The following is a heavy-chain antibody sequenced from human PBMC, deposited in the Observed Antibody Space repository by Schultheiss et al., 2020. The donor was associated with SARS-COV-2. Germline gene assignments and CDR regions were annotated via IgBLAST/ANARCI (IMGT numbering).Heavy chain of an antibody. D-gene: IGHD2-8*02. Sequence: SVKVSCKASGGTFSSYAISWVRQAPGQGLEWMGGIIPIFGTANYAQKFQGRVTMTTDTSTSTAYMELSSLRSDDTAVYYCARGPSTGGNDYWGQGTLVTVSS. CDR3: ARGPSTGGNDY. CDR2: IIPIFGTA. V-gene: IGHV1-69*05. J-gene: IGHJ4*02. CDR1: GGTFSSYA.